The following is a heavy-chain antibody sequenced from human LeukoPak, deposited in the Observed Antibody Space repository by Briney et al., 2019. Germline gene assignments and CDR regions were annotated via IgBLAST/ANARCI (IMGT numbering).Heavy chain of an antibody. Sequence: SETLSLTCTVSGGSISSHYWSWIRQPPGKGLEWIGYIYYSGSTNYNPSLKSRVTISVDTYKNQFSLQLSSVTAADPAVYYCARLFRWDRKYYFAYWGQGTLVTVYS. CDR1: GGSISSHY. V-gene: IGHV4-59*11. CDR2: IYYSGST. J-gene: IGHJ4*02. CDR3: ARLFRWDRKYYFAY. D-gene: IGHD1-14*01.